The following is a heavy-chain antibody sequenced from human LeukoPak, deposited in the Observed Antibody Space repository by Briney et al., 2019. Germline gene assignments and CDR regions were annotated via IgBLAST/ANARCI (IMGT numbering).Heavy chain of an antibody. CDR2: IKSNTAGGTT. V-gene: IGHV3-15*01. CDR3: ATDSYVTPRTRVFNWFDP. Sequence: GGSLRLSCAASGFTFSDAWMSWVRQAPGKGLEWVGRIKSNTAGGTTDYAAPVKGRFTISRDDSKYTLYLQMSSLIIEDTAVYFCATDSYVTPRTRVFNWFDPWGQGTLVTVSS. J-gene: IGHJ5*02. D-gene: IGHD4-23*01. CDR1: GFTFSDAW.